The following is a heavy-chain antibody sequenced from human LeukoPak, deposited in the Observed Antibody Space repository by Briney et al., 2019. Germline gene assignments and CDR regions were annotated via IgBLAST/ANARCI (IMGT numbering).Heavy chain of an antibody. V-gene: IGHV3-23*01. CDR1: RFTFSSYG. D-gene: IGHD3-10*01. CDR3: AKGQITMVRGGTFDY. Sequence: GGSLRFSCAASRFTFSSYGLSWVRQAPGKGLEWVSAISGSGGSTYYADSVKGRFTISRDNSKNTLYLQMNSLRAEDTAVYYCAKGQITMVRGGTFDYWGQGALVTVSS. CDR2: ISGSGGST. J-gene: IGHJ4*02.